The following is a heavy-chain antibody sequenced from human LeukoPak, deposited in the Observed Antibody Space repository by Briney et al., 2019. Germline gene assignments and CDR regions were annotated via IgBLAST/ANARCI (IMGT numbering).Heavy chain of an antibody. D-gene: IGHD2-2*01. J-gene: IGHJ2*01. CDR3: ARVLSYQLPKRRNWYFDL. Sequence: SETLSLTCAAYGGSFSGYYWSWIRQPPGKGLEWIGEINHSGSTNYNPSLKSRVTISVDTSKNQFSLKLSSVTAADTAVYYCARVLSYQLPKRRNWYFDLWGRGTLVTVSS. CDR1: GGSFSGYY. CDR2: INHSGST. V-gene: IGHV4-34*01.